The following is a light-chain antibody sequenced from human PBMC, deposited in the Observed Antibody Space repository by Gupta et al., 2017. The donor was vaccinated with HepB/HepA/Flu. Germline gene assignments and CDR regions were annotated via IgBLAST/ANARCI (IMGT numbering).Light chain of an antibody. CDR3: QSFDNSLWGTV. J-gene: IGLJ1*01. Sequence: QSVLTQPPPVSEAPGQNITISCTGSRSNIGAGNHVHWYQQLPGAAPKVLIYGNNNRPSEVPDRFSGSTSGTSASLAITGLQAEDEADYYCQSFDNSLWGTVFGGGTKVAVL. V-gene: IGLV1-40*01. CDR1: RSNIGAGNH. CDR2: GNN.